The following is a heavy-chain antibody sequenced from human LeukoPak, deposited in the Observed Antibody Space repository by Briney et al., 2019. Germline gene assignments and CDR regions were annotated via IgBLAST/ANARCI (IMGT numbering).Heavy chain of an antibody. CDR3: ARIAPSIAAAGTSRGGFDY. Sequence: SETLSLTCTVSGGSISSYYWNWIRQPAGKGLEWIGRIYTSGSTNYNPSLKSRVTISVDKSKNQFSLKLSSVTAADTAVYYCARIAPSIAAAGTSRGGFDYWGQGTLVTVSS. D-gene: IGHD6-13*01. J-gene: IGHJ4*02. CDR1: GGSISSYY. V-gene: IGHV4-4*07. CDR2: IYTSGST.